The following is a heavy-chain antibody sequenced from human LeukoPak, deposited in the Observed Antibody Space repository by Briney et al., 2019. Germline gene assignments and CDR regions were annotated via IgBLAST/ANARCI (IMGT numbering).Heavy chain of an antibody. J-gene: IGHJ1*01. CDR2: ISGSGGST. D-gene: IGHD4-17*01. V-gene: IGHV3-23*01. Sequence: GGSLRPSCAASGFTFSSYAMSWVRQAPGKGLEWVSAISGSGGSTYYADSVKGRFTISRDNSKNTLYLQMNSLRAEDTAVYYCAKDSGDYEYFQHWGQGTLVTVSS. CDR3: AKDSGDYEYFQH. CDR1: GFTFSSYA.